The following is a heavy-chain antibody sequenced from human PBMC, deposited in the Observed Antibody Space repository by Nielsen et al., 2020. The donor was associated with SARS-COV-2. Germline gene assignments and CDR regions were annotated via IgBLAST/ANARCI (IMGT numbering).Heavy chain of an antibody. Sequence: SETLSLTCTVSGGSISSGDYYWSWIRQPPGKGLEWIGYIYYSGRTYYNPSLKSRVTISVDTSKNQFSLKLSSVTAADTAVYYCARGGGDFAFDIWGQGTMVTVSS. CDR3: ARGGGDFAFDI. CDR2: IYYSGRT. D-gene: IGHD2-21*02. V-gene: IGHV4-30-4*01. J-gene: IGHJ3*02. CDR1: GGSISSGDYY.